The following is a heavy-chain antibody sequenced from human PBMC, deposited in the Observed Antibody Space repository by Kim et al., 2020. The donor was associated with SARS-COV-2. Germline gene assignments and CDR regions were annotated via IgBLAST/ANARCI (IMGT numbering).Heavy chain of an antibody. CDR3: ARGRLVRGAPSSDY. V-gene: IGHV3-23*01. CDR1: GFTFGTYA. Sequence: GGSLRLSCAASGFTFGTYAMSWVRQAPGKGLEWVSGISGSGGSTNYADSVKGRFSISRDNLKNTLFLQMNSLRAEDTAVYYCARGRLVRGAPSSDYWGQGTLVTVSS. CDR2: ISGSGGST. D-gene: IGHD3-10*01. J-gene: IGHJ4*02.